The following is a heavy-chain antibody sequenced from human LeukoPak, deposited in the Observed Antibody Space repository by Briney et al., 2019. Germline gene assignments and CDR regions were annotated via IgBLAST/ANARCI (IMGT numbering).Heavy chain of an antibody. Sequence: GASVKVSCKASGYTFTSYDISWVRQAPGQGLEWMGWISAYNGNTNYAQKLQGRVTMTTDTSTSTAYMELRSLRSDDTAVYYCARGIYSSSSGELDYWGQGTLVTVSS. CDR2: ISAYNGNT. J-gene: IGHJ4*02. V-gene: IGHV1-18*01. D-gene: IGHD6-6*01. CDR3: ARGIYSSSSGELDY. CDR1: GYTFTSYD.